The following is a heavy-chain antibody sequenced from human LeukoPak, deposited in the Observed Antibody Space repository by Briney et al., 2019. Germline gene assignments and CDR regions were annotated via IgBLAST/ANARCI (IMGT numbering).Heavy chain of an antibody. CDR2: IYYSGTT. V-gene: IGHV4-39*01. CDR3: ERHGWRSSSLTNWLDP. D-gene: IGHD6-6*01. J-gene: IGHJ5*02. Sequence: SSETLSLTCTVSGDSISGSSYYWGWIRQSPGKELEWIASIYYSGTTYYNPSLKSRVTMSVDTSKNQFSLKLSSVTAADTAVYYCERHGWRSSSLTNWLDPWGQATLVTVSP. CDR1: GDSISGSSYY.